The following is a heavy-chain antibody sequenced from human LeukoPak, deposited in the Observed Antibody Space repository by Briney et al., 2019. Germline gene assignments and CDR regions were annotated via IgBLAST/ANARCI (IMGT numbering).Heavy chain of an antibody. V-gene: IGHV4-59*01. J-gene: IGHJ6*02. CDR3: AREGFPPKISDFWSGLGPYYYYGMDV. CDR1: GGSLSSYY. D-gene: IGHD3-3*01. CDR2: IQNSGYL. Sequence: SETLSLTCTVSGGSLSSYYWSWVRQPPGQGLEWIGYIQNSGYLEYYPSLQSRVTISVGTSRNQFSLKLSSVTAADTAVYYCAREGFPPKISDFWSGLGPYYYYGMDVWGQGTTVTVSS.